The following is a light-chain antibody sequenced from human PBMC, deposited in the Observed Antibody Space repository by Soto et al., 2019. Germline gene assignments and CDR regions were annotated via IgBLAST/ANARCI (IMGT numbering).Light chain of an antibody. V-gene: IGKV1-39*01. CDR2: DAS. J-gene: IGKJ5*01. CDR3: QQSYNNPST. Sequence: DVQLTQSPSSLSASVGDRVTISCRSSQSINIYVNWYQHKSGKSPELLIFDASNLQSGVPSRFSGGGSGTDFTLTINSRQPEDFATYYYQQSYNNPSTFGQGTRLDIK. CDR1: QSINIY.